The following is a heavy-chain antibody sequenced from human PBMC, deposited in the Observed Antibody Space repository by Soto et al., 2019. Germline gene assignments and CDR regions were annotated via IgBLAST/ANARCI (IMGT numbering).Heavy chain of an antibody. CDR1: GFTFSSYA. CDR3: ANFASSTWIQLWSLDY. Sequence: EVQLLESGGGLVQPGGSLRLSCAASGFTFSSYAMSWVRQAPGKGLEWVSAISGSGGSTYYADSVNGRFTISRDNSKNTLYLQMNSLRAEDTAVYYCANFASSTWIQLWSLDYWGQGTLVTVSS. CDR2: ISGSGGST. V-gene: IGHV3-23*01. D-gene: IGHD5-18*01. J-gene: IGHJ4*02.